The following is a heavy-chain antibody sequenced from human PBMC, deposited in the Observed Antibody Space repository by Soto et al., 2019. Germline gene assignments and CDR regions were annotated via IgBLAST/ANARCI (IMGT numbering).Heavy chain of an antibody. V-gene: IGHV1-69*13. Sequence: SVKVSCKTSGGTFSSYGISWVRQAPGQGLEWMGRIIPTFDTVNYAQKFQGRVTITADESTTTAYMELSSLRSEDTAVYYCARESYDFCSGYKGWFDPWGQGTLVTVSS. CDR3: ARESYDFCSGYKGWFDP. J-gene: IGHJ5*02. CDR2: IIPTFDTV. D-gene: IGHD3-3*01. CDR1: GGTFSSYG.